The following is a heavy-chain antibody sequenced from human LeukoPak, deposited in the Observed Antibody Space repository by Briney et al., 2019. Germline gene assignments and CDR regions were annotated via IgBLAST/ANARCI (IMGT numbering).Heavy chain of an antibody. CDR2: ISSSSSYI. J-gene: IGHJ3*02. D-gene: IGHD3-22*01. Sequence: GGSLRLSCAASGFTFSSYSMNWVRHAPGKGLEWVSSISSSSSYIYYADSVKGRFTISRDNAKNSLYLQMNSLRAEDTAVYYCARDLQYDSSGPDAFDIWGQGTMVTVSS. V-gene: IGHV3-21*01. CDR1: GFTFSSYS. CDR3: ARDLQYDSSGPDAFDI.